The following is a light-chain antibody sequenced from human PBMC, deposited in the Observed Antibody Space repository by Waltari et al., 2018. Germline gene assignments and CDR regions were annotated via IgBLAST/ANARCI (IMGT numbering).Light chain of an antibody. J-gene: IGKJ1*01. CDR2: KAS. Sequence: DIQMTQSPSTLSASVGDRVTITCRASQSISSRLAWYQQKPGKATKLLIYKASSLESGVPSRFSGSGSGTEFTLTISSLQPDDFATYYCQQYNSYSQTFGQGTKVEIK. V-gene: IGKV1-5*03. CDR1: QSISSR. CDR3: QQYNSYSQT.